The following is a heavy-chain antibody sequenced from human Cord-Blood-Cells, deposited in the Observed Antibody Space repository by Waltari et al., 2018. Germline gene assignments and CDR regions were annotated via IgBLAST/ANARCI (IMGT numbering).Heavy chain of an antibody. CDR3: ARPRAAAGHPNAFDI. J-gene: IGHJ3*02. D-gene: IGHD6-13*01. CDR1: GYTFTGYY. V-gene: IGHV1-2*02. Sequence: QVQLVQSGAEVKKPGASVKVSCKASGYTFTGYYMHWVRQAPGQGLEWMGWINPNSGGTNLAQRCQGRVTMTRDTSISTAYMELRRLRSDDTAVYYCARPRAAAGHPNAFDIWGQGTMVTVSS. CDR2: INPNSGGT.